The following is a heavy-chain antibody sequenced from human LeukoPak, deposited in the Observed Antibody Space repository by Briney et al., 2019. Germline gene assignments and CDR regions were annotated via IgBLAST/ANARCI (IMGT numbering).Heavy chain of an antibody. J-gene: IGHJ1*01. V-gene: IGHV3-30*03. CDR2: ISYDGSNK. D-gene: IGHD6-13*01. Sequence: PGGSLRLSCAASGFTFSSYGMHWVRQAPGKGLEWVAVISYDGSNKYYADSVKGRFTISRDNSKNTLYLQMNSLRAEDTAVYYCARDSIAAAGTPLGYFQHWGQGTLVTVSS. CDR3: ARDSIAAAGTPLGYFQH. CDR1: GFTFSSYG.